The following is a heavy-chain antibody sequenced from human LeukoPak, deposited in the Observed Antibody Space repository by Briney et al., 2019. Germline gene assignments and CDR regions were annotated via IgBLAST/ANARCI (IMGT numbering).Heavy chain of an antibody. CDR1: GFTFSSSA. D-gene: IGHD2/OR15-2a*01. CDR3: VKAPFVDY. V-gene: IGHV3-64D*06. Sequence: GGSLRLSCSASGFTFSSSAMHWVRQAPGKGLECVSAISNNGGSTYYADSVKGRFTISRDNSKNTLYLQMSSLRAGDTAVYYCVKAPFVDYWGQGTLVTVSS. CDR2: ISNNGGST. J-gene: IGHJ4*02.